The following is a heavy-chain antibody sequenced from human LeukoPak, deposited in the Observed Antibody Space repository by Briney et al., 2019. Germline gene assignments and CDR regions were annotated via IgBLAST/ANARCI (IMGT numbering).Heavy chain of an antibody. CDR2: ISSSGSTI. V-gene: IGHV3-11*01. Sequence: GGSLRLSCAASGFTFSDYYMSWIRRAPGKGLEWVSYISSSGSTIYYADSVKGRFTISRDNAKNSLYLQMNSLRAEDTAVYYCARFVARFSGHISHWGQGTLVTVSS. CDR1: GFTFSDYY. D-gene: IGHD2-21*01. J-gene: IGHJ4*02. CDR3: ARFVARFSGHISH.